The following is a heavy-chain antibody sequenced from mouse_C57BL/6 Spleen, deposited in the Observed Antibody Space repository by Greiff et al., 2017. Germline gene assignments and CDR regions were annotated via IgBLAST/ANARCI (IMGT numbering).Heavy chain of an antibody. J-gene: IGHJ4*01. CDR3: ARGTTVVAENYAMDY. D-gene: IGHD1-1*01. CDR1: GYTFTSYW. Sequence: QVQLQQSGAELVKPGASVKMSCKASGYTFTSYWLTWVKQRPGQGLEWIGDIYPGSGSTNYNEKFKSKATLTVDTSSSTAYMQLSSLTSEDSAVYDCARGTTVVAENYAMDYWGQGTSVTVSS. V-gene: IGHV1-55*01. CDR2: IYPGSGST.